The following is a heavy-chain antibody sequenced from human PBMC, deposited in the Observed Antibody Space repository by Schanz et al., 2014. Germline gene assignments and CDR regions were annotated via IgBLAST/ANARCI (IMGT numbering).Heavy chain of an antibody. CDR1: GGTFRSYT. CDR3: ARTGYDPSLTH. CDR2: IIPITGIT. D-gene: IGHD5-12*01. Sequence: QVPLVQSGAEVKKPGSSVKVSCKASGGTFRSYTINWVRHAPGQGLEWMGRIIPITGITNYAQKFQGRVTFTADKSTSTAFLEVNSLRSEDTAVYCARTGYDPSLTHWGQGTLVTVSS. V-gene: IGHV1-69*02. J-gene: IGHJ4*02.